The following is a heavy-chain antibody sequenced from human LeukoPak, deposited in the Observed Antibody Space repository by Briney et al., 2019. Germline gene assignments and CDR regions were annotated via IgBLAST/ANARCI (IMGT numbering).Heavy chain of an antibody. CDR2: VYSGGST. Sequence: PGGSLRLSCAASGFSVSSSYMSWVRQAPGKGLEWVSVVYSGGSTYYADSVKGRFTVSRDNSKNTLYLQMNSLRAEDTAVYYCAKEDIVVVPAADFFDYWGQGTLVTVSS. V-gene: IGHV3-53*01. CDR1: GFSVSSSY. D-gene: IGHD2-2*01. J-gene: IGHJ4*02. CDR3: AKEDIVVVPAADFFDY.